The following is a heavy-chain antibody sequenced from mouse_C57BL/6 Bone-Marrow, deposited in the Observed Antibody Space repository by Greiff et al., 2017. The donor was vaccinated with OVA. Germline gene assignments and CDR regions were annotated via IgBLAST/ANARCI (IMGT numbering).Heavy chain of an antibody. CDR3: VRLADYGLDY. CDR2: IRSKSNNYAT. Sequence: EVQGVESGGGLVQPKGSLKLSCAASGFSFNTYAMNWVRQAPGKGLEWVARIRSKSNNYATYYADSVKDRFTISRDDSESMLYLQMNNLKTEDTAMYYCVRLADYGLDYWGQGTTLTVSS. CDR1: GFSFNTYA. J-gene: IGHJ2*01. D-gene: IGHD1-1*01. V-gene: IGHV10-1*01.